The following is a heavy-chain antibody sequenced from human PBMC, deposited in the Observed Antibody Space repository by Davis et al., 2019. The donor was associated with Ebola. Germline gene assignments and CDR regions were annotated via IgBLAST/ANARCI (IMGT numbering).Heavy chain of an antibody. J-gene: IGHJ6*02. Sequence: GGSLRLSCAASGFTFSSYGMHWVRQAPGKGLEWVAVIWYDGSNKYYADSVKGRFTISRDNSKNTLYLQMNSLRAEDTAVYYCARDWWYCSGGSCYSDYYYYYGMDVWGQGTTVTVSS. D-gene: IGHD2-15*01. V-gene: IGHV3-33*08. CDR1: GFTFSSYG. CDR2: IWYDGSNK. CDR3: ARDWWYCSGGSCYSDYYYYYGMDV.